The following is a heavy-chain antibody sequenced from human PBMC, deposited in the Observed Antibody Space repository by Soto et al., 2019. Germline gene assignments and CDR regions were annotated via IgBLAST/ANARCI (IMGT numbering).Heavy chain of an antibody. Sequence: GGSLRLSCAASGFTFSSYGMHWVRQAPGKGLEWVAVIWYDGSNKYYADSVKGRFTISRDNSKNTLYLQMNSLRAEDTAVYYCARDGQQWLVNAFDIWGQGTMVTVSS. V-gene: IGHV3-33*01. D-gene: IGHD6-19*01. CDR3: ARDGQQWLVNAFDI. J-gene: IGHJ3*02. CDR2: IWYDGSNK. CDR1: GFTFSSYG.